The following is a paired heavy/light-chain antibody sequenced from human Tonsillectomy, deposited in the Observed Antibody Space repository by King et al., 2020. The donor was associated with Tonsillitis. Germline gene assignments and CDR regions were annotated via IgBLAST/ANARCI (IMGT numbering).Light chain of an antibody. Sequence: EIVLRQSPGTLSLSPGERASLSCRASQLVSSGYLAWYQQKPGQAPRLLIYGASIRATGIPDRFSGSGSGTDFTLSINRLEPEDFAVYYCQQYSSSPLTFGQGTRLDIK. CDR3: QQYSSSPLT. CDR2: GAS. CDR1: QLVSSGY. V-gene: IGKV3-20*01. J-gene: IGKJ5*01.
Heavy chain of an antibody. Sequence: QVQLVQSGAEVKKPGSSVKVSCKASGGTFSRFAINWVRQAPGQGLEYMGGILPIFGTRNYAQKFKGRVTITADESTKTAYMELSSLRSEDSAVYYCARSVYYYDSNGYWGGFDPWGQGTLVTVSS. D-gene: IGHD3-22*01. CDR3: ARSVYYYDSNGYWGGFDP. CDR1: GGTFSRFA. J-gene: IGHJ5*02. CDR2: ILPIFGTR. V-gene: IGHV1-69*01.